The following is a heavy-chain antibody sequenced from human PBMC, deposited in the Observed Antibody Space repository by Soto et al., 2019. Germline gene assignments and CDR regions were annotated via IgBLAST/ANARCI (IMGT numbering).Heavy chain of an antibody. CDR2: IISGGTRV. CDR3: ARERSSKRRMDI. V-gene: IGHV3-74*03. J-gene: IGHJ6*02. D-gene: IGHD6-6*01. CDR1: GSTFSTDW. Sequence: GYLILSCAASGSTFSTDWMNWVRQSPGQVLEWLSRIISGGTRVPYADSVKGRFIITRDTAKNTLYLEVHSLTAAKTAVYYCARERSSKRRMDIWGQGSTVTASS.